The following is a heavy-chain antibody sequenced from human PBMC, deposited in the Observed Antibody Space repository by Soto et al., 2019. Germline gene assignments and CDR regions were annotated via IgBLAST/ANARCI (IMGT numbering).Heavy chain of an antibody. CDR3: AKATPSPPEDY. Sequence: HPGGSLRLSCAASGFTFSSYGMHWVRQAPGKGLEWVAVISYDGSNKYYADSVKGRFTISRDNSKNTLYLQMNSLRAEDTAVYYCAKATPSPPEDYWGQGTLVTVSS. V-gene: IGHV3-30*18. J-gene: IGHJ4*02. CDR1: GFTFSSYG. D-gene: IGHD2-15*01. CDR2: ISYDGSNK.